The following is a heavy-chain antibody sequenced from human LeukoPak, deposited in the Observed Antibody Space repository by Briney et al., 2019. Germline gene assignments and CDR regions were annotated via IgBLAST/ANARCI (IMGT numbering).Heavy chain of an antibody. J-gene: IGHJ4*02. CDR2: IRSSANNYAT. CDR1: GFTFSGSA. D-gene: IGHD2-15*01. Sequence: GGSLRLSCAASGFTFSGSALHWVRQASGKGLEWVGRIRSSANNYATAYAASVKGRFTISRDDSKNAAYLQMNSLETEDTAVYYCTNLLGYCSGDTCYNYWGQGTLVTVSS. V-gene: IGHV3-73*01. CDR3: TNLLGYCSGDTCYNY.